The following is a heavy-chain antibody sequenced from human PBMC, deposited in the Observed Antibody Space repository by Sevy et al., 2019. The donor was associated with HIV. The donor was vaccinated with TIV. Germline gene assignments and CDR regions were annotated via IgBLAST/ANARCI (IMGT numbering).Heavy chain of an antibody. Sequence: GGSLRLSCAASGFTFSLYSMTWVRQAPGKGPEWISYITTSSSIIYYADSVKGRFTISRDNAKNSLYLQMSSLRVEDTAVYYCARSFYDSRGFSGYYHLDYWGQGTLVTVS. CDR3: ARSFYDSRGFSGYYHLDY. CDR1: GFTFSLYS. CDR2: ITTSSSII. D-gene: IGHD3-22*01. J-gene: IGHJ4*02. V-gene: IGHV3-48*01.